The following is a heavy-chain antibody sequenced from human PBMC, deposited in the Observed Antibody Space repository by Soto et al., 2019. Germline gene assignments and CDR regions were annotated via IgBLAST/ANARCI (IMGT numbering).Heavy chain of an antibody. CDR3: ARDPHEYWTSYWFDP. Sequence: KFSCNASGYNFNIYGINWVRQAPGQGLELMGWISAYDGKTTYAEKFQGRVTMTTDASTSTAYMELRSLRSDDTAVYYCARDPHEYWTSYWFDPWGQGTLVTVYS. CDR2: ISAYDGKT. D-gene: IGHD3-3*01. V-gene: IGHV1-18*01. CDR1: GYNFNIYG. J-gene: IGHJ5*02.